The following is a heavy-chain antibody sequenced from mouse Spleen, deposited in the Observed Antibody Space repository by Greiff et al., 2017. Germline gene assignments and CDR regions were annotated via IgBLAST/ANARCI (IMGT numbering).Heavy chain of an antibody. CDR3: ASEGITHYDAMDY. Sequence: VQLQQSGPGLVAPSPSLSITCTVSGFSLTSYGVDWVRQSPGKGLEWLGVIWGGGSTNYNSALKSRLSISKDNSKSQVFLKRNSLLTADTAMYYCASEGITHYDAMDYWGQGTSVTVSA. D-gene: IGHD2-4*01. J-gene: IGHJ4*01. V-gene: IGHV2-6*01. CDR1: GFSLTSYG. CDR2: IWGGGST.